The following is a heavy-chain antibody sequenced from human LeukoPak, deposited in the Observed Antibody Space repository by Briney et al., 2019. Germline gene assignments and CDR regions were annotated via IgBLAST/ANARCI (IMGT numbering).Heavy chain of an antibody. Sequence: GESLQISCQTSGYSFTGSWIGWVRQMPGKALEWMGIIYPGDSDTRYSPSFQGQVTISADKSISTAYLQWSSLKASDTAMYYCARPAVVVTTPNDAFDIWGQGTMVTVSS. D-gene: IGHD3-22*01. V-gene: IGHV5-51*01. J-gene: IGHJ3*02. CDR1: GYSFTGSW. CDR2: IYPGDSDT. CDR3: ARPAVVVTTPNDAFDI.